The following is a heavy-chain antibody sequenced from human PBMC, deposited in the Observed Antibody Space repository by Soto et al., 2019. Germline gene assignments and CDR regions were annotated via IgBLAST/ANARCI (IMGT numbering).Heavy chain of an antibody. J-gene: IGHJ6*03. D-gene: IGHD3-10*01. V-gene: IGHV1-18*01. CDR1: GYIFTSYG. CDR2: ISVDSGNT. CDR3: ARFNGSGTNYYMDV. Sequence: QVQLVQSGAELKKPGASAKVSCKASGYIFTSYGISWVRQAPGQGLEWMEWISVDSGNTNYAQNFQGRVTMTTDTSASTAHMELRSLRSDDTAVYYCARFNGSGTNYYMDVWGKGTTVIVSS.